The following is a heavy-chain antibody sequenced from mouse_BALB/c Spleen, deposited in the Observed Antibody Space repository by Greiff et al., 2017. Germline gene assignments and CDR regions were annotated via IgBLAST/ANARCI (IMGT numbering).Heavy chain of an antibody. D-gene: IGHD2-4*01. J-gene: IGHJ3*01. CDR2: ISYSGST. CDR1: GYSITSDYA. V-gene: IGHV3-2*02. Sequence: EVQLVESGPGLVKPSQSLSLTCTVTGYSITSDYAWNWIRQFPGNKLEWMGYISYSGSTSYNPSLKSRISITRDTSKNQFFLQLNSVTTEDTATYYCARDYDGPWFAYWGQGTLVTVSA. CDR3: ARDYDGPWFAY.